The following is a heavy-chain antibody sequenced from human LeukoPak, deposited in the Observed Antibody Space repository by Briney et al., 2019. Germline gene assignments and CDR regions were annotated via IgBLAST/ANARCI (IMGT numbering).Heavy chain of an antibody. J-gene: IGHJ4*02. V-gene: IGHV4-34*01. CDR1: GGSFSGYY. CDR2: INHSGST. CDR3: ARARSTARAYYFDY. Sequence: RTSETLSLTCAVYGGSFSGYYWSWIRQPPGKGLEWIGEINHSGSTDYNPSLKSRVTISVDTSKNQFSLKLSSVTAADTAVYYCARARSTARAYYFDYWGQGTLVTVSS. D-gene: IGHD5-18*01.